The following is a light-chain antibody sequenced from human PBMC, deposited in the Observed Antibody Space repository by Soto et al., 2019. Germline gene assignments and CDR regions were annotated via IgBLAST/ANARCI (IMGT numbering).Light chain of an antibody. J-gene: IGKJ5*01. CDR3: QQRSNWPPIT. CDR2: DAS. V-gene: IGKV3-11*01. CDR1: QSVSSY. Sequence: TQYPSSLSASTCDRAPRYFRASQSVSSYLAWYQQKPGQAPRLLLYDASNRATGIPPRFSGSGAGTDFTLTISSLEPEDFVVYYCQQRSNWPPITFGQGTRLDI.